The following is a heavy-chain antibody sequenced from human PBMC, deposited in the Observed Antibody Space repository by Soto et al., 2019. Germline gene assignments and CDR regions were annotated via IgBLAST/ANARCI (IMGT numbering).Heavy chain of an antibody. CDR2: INHSGST. V-gene: IGHV4-34*01. Sequence: SETLSLTCAVYGGSFSGYYWSWIHQPPGKGLEWIGEINHSGSTNYNPSLKSRVTISVDTSKNQFSLKLSSVTAADTAVYYCARLGWQYDKNDYWGQGTLVTVSS. D-gene: IGHD3-22*01. CDR1: GGSFSGYY. CDR3: ARLGWQYDKNDY. J-gene: IGHJ4*02.